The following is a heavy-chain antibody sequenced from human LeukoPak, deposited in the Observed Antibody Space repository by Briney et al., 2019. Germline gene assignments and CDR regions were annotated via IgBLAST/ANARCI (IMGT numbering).Heavy chain of an antibody. J-gene: IGHJ5*02. Sequence: GASVKVSCKAFGGTFSSYAISWVRQAPGQGLEWMGRIIPIFGIANYAQKFQGRVTITADKSTSTAYMELSSLRSEDTAVYYCARGELGSANWFDPWGQGTLVTVSS. CDR1: GGTFSSYA. V-gene: IGHV1-69*04. D-gene: IGHD3-10*01. CDR3: ARGELGSANWFDP. CDR2: IIPIFGIA.